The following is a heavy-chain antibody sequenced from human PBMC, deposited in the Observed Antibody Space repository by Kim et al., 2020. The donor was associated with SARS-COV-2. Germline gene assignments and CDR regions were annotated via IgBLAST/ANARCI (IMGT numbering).Heavy chain of an antibody. CDR3: GGDYGDDGDYYYGMDL. V-gene: IGHV3-53*01. D-gene: IGHD4-17*01. Sequence: GGSLRLSCAASGFTVSRNYMSWVRQAPGKGLEWVSVIYSGGSTYYADSVEGRFTIFRDNSKNTLYLQMNILRAEETAVYYCGGDYGDDGDYYYGMDLWGQGTTVTVSS. CDR2: IYSGGST. CDR1: GFTVSRNY. J-gene: IGHJ6*02.